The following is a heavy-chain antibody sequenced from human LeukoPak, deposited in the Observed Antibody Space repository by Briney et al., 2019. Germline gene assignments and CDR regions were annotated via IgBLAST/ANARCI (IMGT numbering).Heavy chain of an antibody. J-gene: IGHJ4*02. CDR2: IKSRADGGTT. CDR1: GFTFTNAW. V-gene: IGHV3-15*01. CDR3: TTNPTVTTDRGY. D-gene: IGHD4-17*01. Sequence: GGSLRLSCAASGFTFTNAWMSWVRQAPGKGLEWVARIKSRADGGTTDYAAPLKDRFTISRDDSKNMLYLQLNSLETEDTALYYCTTNPTVTTDRGYWGQGTLVTVSS.